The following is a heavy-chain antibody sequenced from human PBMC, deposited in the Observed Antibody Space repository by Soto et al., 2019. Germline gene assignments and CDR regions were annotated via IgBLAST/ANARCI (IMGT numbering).Heavy chain of an antibody. CDR2: IYHSGST. Sequence: SETLSLTCAVSGGSISSGGYSWSWIRQPPGKGLEWIGYIYHSGSTYYNPSLKSRVTISVDRSKNQFSLKLSSVTAADTAVYYCASLPKGVAAPHFDYWGQGTLVTVSS. V-gene: IGHV4-30-2*01. CDR1: GGSISSGGYS. D-gene: IGHD2-15*01. CDR3: ASLPKGVAAPHFDY. J-gene: IGHJ4*02.